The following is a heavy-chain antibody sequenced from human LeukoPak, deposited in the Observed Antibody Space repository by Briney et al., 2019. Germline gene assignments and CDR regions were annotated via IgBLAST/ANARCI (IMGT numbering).Heavy chain of an antibody. CDR2: ISTSGSNR. D-gene: IGHD3-22*01. CDR3: VLYDSSGYYNAY. J-gene: IGHJ4*02. CDR1: GFTFSSYS. Sequence: PGGSLRLSCRASGFTFSSYSMNWVRQAPGKGLEWVSSISTSGSNRYYADSVKGRFTISRGNAKNSLYLQMNSLRAEDTAVYYCVLYDSSGYYNAYWGQGTLVTVSS. V-gene: IGHV3-21*01.